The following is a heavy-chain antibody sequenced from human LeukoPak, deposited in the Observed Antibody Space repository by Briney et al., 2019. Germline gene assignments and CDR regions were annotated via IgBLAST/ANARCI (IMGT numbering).Heavy chain of an antibody. V-gene: IGHV4-59*01. J-gene: IGHJ5*02. CDR3: ARGNYLFGFNP. CDR2: SHHTGST. D-gene: IGHD1-26*01. Sequence: SETLSLTCTVSGESMYTYYCSWIRQPPGGGLEWIGYSHHTGSTDYNPSLESRVTISVDTSKNQFSMKLRSVTAADTAVYYCARGNYLFGFNPWGQGTLVTVTS. CDR1: GESMYTYY.